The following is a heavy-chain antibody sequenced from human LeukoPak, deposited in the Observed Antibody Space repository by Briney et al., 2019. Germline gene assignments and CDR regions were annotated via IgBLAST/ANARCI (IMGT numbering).Heavy chain of an antibody. Sequence: SQTLSLTCTVSGGSISSGGYYWSWIRQHPGKGLEWIGYIYYSGSTYYNPSLKSRVTISVDTSKNQFSLKLSSVTAADTAVYYCARNGDYGDYENYFDYWGQGTLVTVSS. CDR3: ARNGDYGDYENYFDY. CDR1: GGSISSGGYY. CDR2: IYYSGST. D-gene: IGHD4-17*01. V-gene: IGHV4-31*03. J-gene: IGHJ4*02.